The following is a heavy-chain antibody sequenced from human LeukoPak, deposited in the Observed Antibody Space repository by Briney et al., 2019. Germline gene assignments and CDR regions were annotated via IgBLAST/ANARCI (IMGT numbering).Heavy chain of an antibody. CDR2: INPNSGGT. V-gene: IGHV1-2*02. CDR3: ARESFEWELLRSFDY. J-gene: IGHJ4*02. Sequence: GASVKVSCKASGYTFTGYYMHWVRQAPGQGLEWMGWINPNSGGTNYAQKFQGRVTMTRDTSISTAYMELSRLRSDDTAVYYCARESFEWELLRSFDYWGQGTLVTVSS. CDR1: GYTFTGYY. D-gene: IGHD1-26*01.